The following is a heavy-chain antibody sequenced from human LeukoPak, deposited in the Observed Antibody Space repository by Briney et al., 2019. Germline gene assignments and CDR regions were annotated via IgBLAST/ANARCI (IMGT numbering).Heavy chain of an antibody. CDR2: ISAYNGNT. CDR3: ARDRLPLRSSNSVDY. D-gene: IGHD2-2*01. J-gene: IGHJ4*02. V-gene: IGHV1-18*01. CDR1: GYTFTSYG. Sequence: AAVKVSCKASGYTFTSYGISWVRQAPGQGLDWMGWISAYNGNTNYAQKLQCRVTMTTDTSTSTAYMELRRMRSDNTAVYYCARDRLPLRSSNSVDYWGQGTLVTVSS.